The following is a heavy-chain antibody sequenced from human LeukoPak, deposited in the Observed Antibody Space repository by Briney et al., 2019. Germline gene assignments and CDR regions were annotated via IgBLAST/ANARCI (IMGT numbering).Heavy chain of an antibody. CDR1: GFTFSSYA. CDR3: AKGRLWFGELILSIFAGGIDY. V-gene: IGHV3-23*01. CDR2: ISGSGDYP. Sequence: GGSLRLSCAASGFTFSSYAMGWVRQAPGKGLEWVSSISGSGDYPYYADSVKGRFTISRDNSKNTVYLQVSSLRAEDTAVYYCAKGRLWFGELILSIFAGGIDYWGQGTLVTVSS. D-gene: IGHD3-10*01. J-gene: IGHJ4*02.